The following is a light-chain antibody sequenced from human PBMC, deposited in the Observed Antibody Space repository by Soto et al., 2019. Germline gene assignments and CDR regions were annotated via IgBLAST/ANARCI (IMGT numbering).Light chain of an antibody. J-gene: IGLJ3*02. CDR1: SGSVSTSYY. CDR3: VLYMGSGIWV. Sequence: TVVTQEPSFSVSPGRTVTLTCGLSSGSVSTSYYPSWYQQTPGQAPRTLIYNTKTRSSGVPDRFSGSILGNKAALTITGAQADDESDYHCVLYMGSGIWVFGGGTKVTVL. CDR2: NTK. V-gene: IGLV8-61*01.